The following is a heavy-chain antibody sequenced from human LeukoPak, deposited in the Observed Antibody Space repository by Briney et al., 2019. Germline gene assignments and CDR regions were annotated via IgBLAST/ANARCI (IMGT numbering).Heavy chain of an antibody. CDR3: ARPRTSSGYYGGEFDY. D-gene: IGHD3-22*01. CDR1: GGSFSGYY. J-gene: IGHJ4*02. Sequence: KPSETLSLTCAVYGGSFSGYYWSWIRQPPGKGLEWIGEINHSGSTNYNPSLKSRVTISVDTSKNQFSLKLSSVTAADTAVYYCARPRTSSGYYGGEFDYWGQGTLVTVSS. V-gene: IGHV4-34*01. CDR2: INHSGST.